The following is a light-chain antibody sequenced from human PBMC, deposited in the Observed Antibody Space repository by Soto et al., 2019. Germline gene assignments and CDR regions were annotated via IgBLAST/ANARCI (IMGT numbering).Light chain of an antibody. Sequence: EMVVTQSPATLSVSPGERVTLSCRTSQDVSSKLAWYQQKPGQPPSLLIYDASTRATGTPARFSGSGSGTEFTLAVSSLQSEDYALYFCQQYIRWPLTGGGGTKVEIK. J-gene: IGKJ4*01. CDR3: QQYIRWPLT. CDR1: QDVSSK. CDR2: DAS. V-gene: IGKV3D-15*01.